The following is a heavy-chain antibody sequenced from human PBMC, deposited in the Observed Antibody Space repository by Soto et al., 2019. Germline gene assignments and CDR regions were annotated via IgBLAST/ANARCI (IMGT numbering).Heavy chain of an antibody. CDR2: VYSSGHT. Sequence: SETLSLTCTVSGGSSINYYLTWIRQPPGKGLEWIGYVYSSGHTSYNPSLKSRVTISIDTSKNQFSLKLSSVTAADTAVYYCARALAVPGYYFDYWGQGTLVTVSS. CDR3: ARALAVPGYYFDY. V-gene: IGHV4-59*01. J-gene: IGHJ4*02. D-gene: IGHD6-19*01. CDR1: GGSSINYY.